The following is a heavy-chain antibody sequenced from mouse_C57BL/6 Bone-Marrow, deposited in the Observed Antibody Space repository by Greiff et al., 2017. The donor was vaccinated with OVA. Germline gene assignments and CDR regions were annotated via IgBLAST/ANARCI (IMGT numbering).Heavy chain of an antibody. V-gene: IGHV1-82*01. CDR1: GYAFSSSW. J-gene: IGHJ4*01. CDR3: ARWQRRLKGYAMDY. CDR2: IYPGDGDT. Sequence: QVQLKESGPELVKPGASVKISCKASGYAFSSSWMNWVKQRPGKGLEWIGRIYPGDGDTNYNGKFKGKATLTADKSSSTAYMQLSSLTSEDSAVYFCARWQRRLKGYAMDYWGQGTSVTVSS. D-gene: IGHD3-2*02.